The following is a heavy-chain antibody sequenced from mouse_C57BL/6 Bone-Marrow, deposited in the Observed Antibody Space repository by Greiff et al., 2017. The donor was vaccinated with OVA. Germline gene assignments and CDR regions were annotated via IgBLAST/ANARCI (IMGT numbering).Heavy chain of an antibody. J-gene: IGHJ2*01. Sequence: QVQLQQSGAELMKPGASVKLSCKATGYTFSGSWIEWVKQRPGHGLEWIGEILPGSGGTNYNEKFKGKATFTADTSSNTAYFKLGSLATEDAAIYYCARGGILGTYGGQGTTLTVSS. CDR1: GYTFSGSW. CDR2: ILPGSGGT. V-gene: IGHV1-9*01. D-gene: IGHD3-1*01. CDR3: ARGGILGTY.